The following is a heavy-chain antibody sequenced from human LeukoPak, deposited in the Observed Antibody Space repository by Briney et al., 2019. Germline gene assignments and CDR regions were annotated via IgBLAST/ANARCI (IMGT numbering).Heavy chain of an antibody. CDR3: ARVEFTYFDY. V-gene: IGHV4-61*02. CDR2: IYTSGST. J-gene: IGHJ4*02. CDR1: GGSLSSGSYY. Sequence: SETLSLTCTVSGGSLSSGSYYWSWIRQPAGTGLEWIGRIYTSGSTNYNPSLKSRVTISVDTSKNQFSLKLSSVTAADTAVYYCARVEFTYFDYWGQGTLVTVSS.